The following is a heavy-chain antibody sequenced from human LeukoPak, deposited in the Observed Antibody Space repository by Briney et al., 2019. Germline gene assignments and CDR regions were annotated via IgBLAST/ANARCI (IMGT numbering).Heavy chain of an antibody. CDR3: AKNPDFYDFWSGYFDY. CDR1: GFTFSTYG. D-gene: IGHD3-3*01. J-gene: IGHJ4*02. CDR2: IRYDGSNK. Sequence: GGSLRLSCAASGFTFSTYGMYWVRQAPGKGREWVAFIRYDGSNKYYAASVKGRFTISRANSKNTLYLQMNSLRAEDTAVYYCAKNPDFYDFWSGYFDYWGQGTLVTVSS. V-gene: IGHV3-30*02.